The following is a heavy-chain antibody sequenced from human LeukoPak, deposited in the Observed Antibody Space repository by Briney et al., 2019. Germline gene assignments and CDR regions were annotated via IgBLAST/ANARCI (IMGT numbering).Heavy chain of an antibody. V-gene: IGHV1-46*01. Sequence: ASVKVSCKASGYTFTSYYMRWVRQAPGQGLEWMGIINPSGGSTSYAQKFQGRVTMTRDTSTSTVYMELSSLRSEDTAVYYCARDYYYDSSPQYYFDYWGQGTLVTVSS. D-gene: IGHD3-22*01. J-gene: IGHJ4*02. CDR2: INPSGGST. CDR3: ARDYYYDSSPQYYFDY. CDR1: GYTFTSYY.